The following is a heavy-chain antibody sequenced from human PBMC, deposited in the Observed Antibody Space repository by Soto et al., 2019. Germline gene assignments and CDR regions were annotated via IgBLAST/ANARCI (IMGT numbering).Heavy chain of an antibody. CDR2: IYYSGGT. Sequence: SETLSLTCTVSGGSISSSSYYWGWIRQPPGKGLEWIGSIYYSGGTYYNPSLKSRVTISVDTSKNQFSLKLSSVTAADTAVYYCARHYCSSTSCYDRENDAFDIWGQGTMVTVSS. CDR3: ARHYCSSTSCYDRENDAFDI. CDR1: GGSISSSSYY. D-gene: IGHD2-2*01. V-gene: IGHV4-39*01. J-gene: IGHJ3*02.